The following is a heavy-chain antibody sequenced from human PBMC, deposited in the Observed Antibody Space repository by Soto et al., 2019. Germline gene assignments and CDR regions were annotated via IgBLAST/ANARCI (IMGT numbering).Heavy chain of an antibody. CDR3: ARDQRYYGSGSYYSDS. D-gene: IGHD3-10*01. CDR2: ISAYTGKA. J-gene: IGHJ4*02. CDR1: GYVYISYG. V-gene: IGHV1-18*04. Sequence: QVQLVQSGPEVKKPGASVKVSCKTSGYVYISYGISWVRQAPGHGLEWVGWISAYTGKADYAQKFQGRVTMTTETSTSTAFLEQRSLRSDDTAVYYCARDQRYYGSGSYYSDSWGQGTLVTVSS.